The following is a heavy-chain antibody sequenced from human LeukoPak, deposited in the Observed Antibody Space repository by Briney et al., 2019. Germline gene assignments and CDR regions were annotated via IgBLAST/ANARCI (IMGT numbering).Heavy chain of an antibody. D-gene: IGHD1-20*01. CDR3: ARDVNWNQIDY. CDR1: GFTFSSYE. Sequence: GGSLRLSCAASGFTFSSYEMTWVRQAPGKGLEWVSYISSSGSNIYYADSVKGRFTISRDNAKNSLYLQMNSLRAEDTAVYYCARDVNWNQIDYWGQGSLVTVSS. J-gene: IGHJ4*02. V-gene: IGHV3-48*03. CDR2: ISSSGSNI.